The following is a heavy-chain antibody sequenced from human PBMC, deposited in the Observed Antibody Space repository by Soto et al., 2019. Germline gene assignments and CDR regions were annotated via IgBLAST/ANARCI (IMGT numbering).Heavy chain of an antibody. CDR3: GRDGSDTAMVH. J-gene: IGHJ4*02. CDR2: IYDTGNT. CDR1: GFTVSSNY. D-gene: IGHD5-18*01. Sequence: PGGSLRLSCAASGFTVSSNYMSWVRQAPGKGLEWVSVIYDTGNTYYAYSVKGRFIISRDNSKNMVNLQMNSLRAEDTAVYYCGRDGSDTAMVHWGQGTLVTVSS. V-gene: IGHV3-66*01.